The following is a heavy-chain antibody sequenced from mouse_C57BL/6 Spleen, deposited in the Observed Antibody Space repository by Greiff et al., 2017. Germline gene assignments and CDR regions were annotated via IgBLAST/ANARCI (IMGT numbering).Heavy chain of an antibody. V-gene: IGHV14-2*01. Sequence: EVQLQQSGAELVKPGASVKLSCTASGFNIKDYYMHWVKQRTEQGLEWIGRIDPEDGETKYAPKFQGKATITADTSSNTAYLQLSSLTSEDPAVYYCAGEAWTTVVSYWYLDVWGTGTTVTVSS. CDR2: IDPEDGET. J-gene: IGHJ1*03. D-gene: IGHD1-1*01. CDR1: GFNIKDYY. CDR3: AGEAWTTVVSYWYLDV.